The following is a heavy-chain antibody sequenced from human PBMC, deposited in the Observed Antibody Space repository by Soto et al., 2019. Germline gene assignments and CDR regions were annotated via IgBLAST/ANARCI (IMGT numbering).Heavy chain of an antibody. CDR1: GDNINSDKYY. D-gene: IGHD1-1*01. CDR3: ARDGFARTERGYGMDV. J-gene: IGHJ6*02. V-gene: IGHV4-39*02. Sequence: SETLSLTCSVSGDNINSDKYYWGWIRQPPGKGLEWIGSIYFRGNTYYNPSLQTRVTISLDKSKSQFSLKLSSVTAADTAVYYCARDGFARTERGYGMDVWGQGTTVTVSS. CDR2: IYFRGNT.